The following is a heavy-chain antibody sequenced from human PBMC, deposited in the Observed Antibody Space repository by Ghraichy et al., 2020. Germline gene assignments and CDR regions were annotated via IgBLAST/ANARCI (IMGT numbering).Heavy chain of an antibody. V-gene: IGHV3-11*01. CDR2: ISSSGNTI. D-gene: IGHD3-3*01. CDR3: ARRLNFLDS. J-gene: IGHJ4*02. Sequence: GGSLRLSCAASGFNLSDYYMSWIRQAPGKGLEWVSYISSSGNTIYYADSLKGRITVSRDNTKNSLYLQMNSLRAEDTALYFCARRLNFLDSWGQGTLVTVSS. CDR1: GFNLSDYY.